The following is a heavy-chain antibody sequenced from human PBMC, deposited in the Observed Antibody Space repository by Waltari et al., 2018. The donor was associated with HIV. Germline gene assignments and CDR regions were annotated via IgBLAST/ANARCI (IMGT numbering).Heavy chain of an antibody. CDR2: IRGSGGST. D-gene: IGHD6-13*01. J-gene: IGHJ6*02. CDR3: VKEHQYSHSWYSYYGMDV. Sequence: EVQVLESGGALVQPGGSLRLSCAASGFTFSNYGMSWVGQAPGKGREWVSTIRGSGGSTYYADSGKGRFTVSRDNSKNTLYLQMNSLRAEDTAVYFCVKEHQYSHSWYSYYGMDVWGQGTTVTVSS. CDR1: GFTFSNYG. V-gene: IGHV3-23*01.